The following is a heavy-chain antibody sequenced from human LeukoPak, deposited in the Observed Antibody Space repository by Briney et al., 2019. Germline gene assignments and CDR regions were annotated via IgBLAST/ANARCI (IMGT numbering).Heavy chain of an antibody. CDR1: GFTFSGYA. CDR2: ISGGTGST. J-gene: IGHJ4*02. Sequence: GGSLRLSCVASGFTFSGYAMSWVRQAPGKGLEWVSTISGGTGSTYYADSVKGRFTISRDDSRNTLYLQVNSLRAEDTAVYYCAKAPNYYYDSRPDDYWGQGTLVTVSS. D-gene: IGHD3-22*01. V-gene: IGHV3-23*01. CDR3: AKAPNYYYDSRPDDY.